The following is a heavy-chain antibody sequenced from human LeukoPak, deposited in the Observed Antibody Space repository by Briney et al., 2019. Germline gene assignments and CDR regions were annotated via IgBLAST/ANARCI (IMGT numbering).Heavy chain of an antibody. CDR1: GGSISSGTYY. CDR3: ARHSGASPHYFDY. CDR2: IYYSGST. Sequence: SETLSLTCIVSGGSISSGTYYWGWIRQPPGKGLEWIGSIYYSGSTYYNPSLKSRVTISVDTSKNQFSLRLSSVTAADTAIYYCARHSGASPHYFDYWGQGALVTVSS. V-gene: IGHV4-39*01. J-gene: IGHJ4*02. D-gene: IGHD1-26*01.